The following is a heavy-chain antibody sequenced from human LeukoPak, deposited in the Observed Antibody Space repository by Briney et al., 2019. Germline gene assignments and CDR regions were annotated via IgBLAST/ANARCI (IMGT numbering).Heavy chain of an antibody. CDR1: GFTFSSYE. CDR2: ISSSGSTI. CDR3: ARGGRDSSSPWGGYYYYYMDV. D-gene: IGHD6-13*01. Sequence: GGSLRLSCAASGFTFSSYEMNWVRQAPGKGLEWVSYISSSGSTIYYADSVKGRFTISRDNAKNSLYLQMNSLRAEDTAVYYCARGGRDSSSPWGGYYYYYMDVWGKGTTVTIPS. V-gene: IGHV3-48*03. J-gene: IGHJ6*03.